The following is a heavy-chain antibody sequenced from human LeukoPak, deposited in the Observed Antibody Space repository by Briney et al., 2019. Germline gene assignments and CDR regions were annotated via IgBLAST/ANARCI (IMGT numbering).Heavy chain of an antibody. J-gene: IGHJ4*02. CDR3: ARHIVVVTANGKTYYFDY. V-gene: IGHV4-39*07. D-gene: IGHD2-21*02. Sequence: SETLSLTCTVSGGSISSSNYYWGWIRQPPGKGLEWIGSIYYSGSTYYNPSLKSRVTISVDTSKNQFSLKLSSVTAADTAVYYCARHIVVVTANGKTYYFDYWGQGTLVTVSS. CDR2: IYYSGST. CDR1: GGSISSSNYY.